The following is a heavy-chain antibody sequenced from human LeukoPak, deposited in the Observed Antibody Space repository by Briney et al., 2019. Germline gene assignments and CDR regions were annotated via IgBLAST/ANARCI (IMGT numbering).Heavy chain of an antibody. CDR2: INHSGST. CDR1: GGSFSGYY. V-gene: IGHV4-34*01. CDR3: ARGFDIVVVPAGGWFDP. D-gene: IGHD2-2*01. J-gene: IGHJ5*02. Sequence: SETLFLTCAVYGGSFSGYYWSWIRQPPGKGLEWIGEINHSGSTNYNPSLKSRVTISVDTSKNQFSLKLSSVTAADTAVYYCARGFDIVVVPAGGWFDPWGQGTLVTVSS.